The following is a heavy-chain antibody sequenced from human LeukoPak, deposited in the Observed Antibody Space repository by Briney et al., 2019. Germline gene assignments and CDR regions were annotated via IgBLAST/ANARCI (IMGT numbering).Heavy chain of an antibody. Sequence: GGSLRLSCAASGITFSNYAMSWVRQAPGKGLEWVSGISDSGDATYYADSVKGRFTISIDISKNTLYLQMNSLRAEDTAVYYCANARWYPDYWGQGTLVTVSS. D-gene: IGHD4-23*01. CDR2: ISDSGDAT. CDR3: ANARWYPDY. J-gene: IGHJ4*02. CDR1: GITFSNYA. V-gene: IGHV3-23*01.